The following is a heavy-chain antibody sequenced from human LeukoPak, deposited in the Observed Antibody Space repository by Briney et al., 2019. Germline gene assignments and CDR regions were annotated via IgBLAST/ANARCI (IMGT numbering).Heavy chain of an antibody. Sequence: SETLSLTCAVYGGSFSGYYWSWIRQPPGKGLEWIGEINHSGSTNYNPSLKSRVTISVDASKNQLSLKLRSVTAADTAVYYCARGGTAAAFGWFDPWGQGTLVTVSS. D-gene: IGHD6-13*01. CDR2: INHSGST. CDR1: GGSFSGYY. J-gene: IGHJ5*02. V-gene: IGHV4-34*01. CDR3: ARGGTAAAFGWFDP.